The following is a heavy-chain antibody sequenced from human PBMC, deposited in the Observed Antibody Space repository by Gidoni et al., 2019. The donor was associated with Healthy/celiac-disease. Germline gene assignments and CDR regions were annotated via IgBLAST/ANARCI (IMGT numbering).Heavy chain of an antibody. CDR1: GFTFSSYG. J-gene: IGHJ6*02. CDR3: ARDQGGYSSSWYFDYYYYGMDV. D-gene: IGHD6-13*01. Sequence: QVQLVESGGGVVQPGRSLRLSCAASGFTFSSYGMHCVRQAPGKGLEWVAVISYDGSNKYYADSVKGRFTISRDNSKNTLYLQMNSLRAEDTAVYYCARDQGGYSSSWYFDYYYYGMDVWGQGTTVTVSS. CDR2: ISYDGSNK. V-gene: IGHV3-30*03.